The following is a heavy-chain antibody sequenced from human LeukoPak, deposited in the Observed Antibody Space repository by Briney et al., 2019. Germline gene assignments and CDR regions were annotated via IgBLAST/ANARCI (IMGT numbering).Heavy chain of an antibody. CDR2: ISISSGTI. Sequence: PGGSLRLSCAASGFTFSSYSMDWVRQAPGKGLEWVSFISISSGTIYYAASVQGRFTISRDNAKNSLYLQMNSLRDEDTAVYYCARDRAGGNSVWFDPWGQGTLVTVSS. V-gene: IGHV3-48*02. J-gene: IGHJ5*02. CDR3: ARDRAGGNSVWFDP. D-gene: IGHD4-23*01. CDR1: GFTFSSYS.